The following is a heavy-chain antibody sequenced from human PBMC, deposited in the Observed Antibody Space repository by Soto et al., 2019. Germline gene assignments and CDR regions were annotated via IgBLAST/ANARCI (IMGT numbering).Heavy chain of an antibody. J-gene: IGHJ3*02. D-gene: IGHD2-2*01. V-gene: IGHV3-23*01. CDR3: AKTMPAPHWDAFDI. CDR2: ITATISP. Sequence: EVLLLESGGGLVQPGGSLRLSCAASGFTFSSYAMSWVRQAPGEGLEWVSGITATISPYYADSVKGRFTTSRDNSKNTLYLQMNSLRAEDTAVYYCAKTMPAPHWDAFDIWGQGTMVTVSS. CDR1: GFTFSSYA.